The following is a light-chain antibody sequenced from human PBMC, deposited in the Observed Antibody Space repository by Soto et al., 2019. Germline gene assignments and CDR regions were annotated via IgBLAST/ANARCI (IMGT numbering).Light chain of an antibody. CDR3: HQYGSSVLT. CDR1: QSVSNSF. Sequence: ESVLTQSPGTLSLSPGERATLSCRASQSVSNSFLAWYQQKPGQAPRRLIFGASSRATGVPDRFSGSGSGTDFTLTISRLEPEDFAVYYCHQYGSSVLTFGGGTKVDIK. V-gene: IGKV3-20*01. CDR2: GAS. J-gene: IGKJ4*01.